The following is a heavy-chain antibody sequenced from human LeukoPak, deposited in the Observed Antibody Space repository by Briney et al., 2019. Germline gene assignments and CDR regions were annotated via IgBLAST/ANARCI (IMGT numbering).Heavy chain of an antibody. CDR3: ARHGPIVGATNFDY. CDR1: AGFISSRGYY. Sequence: SETLSLTCTVSAGFISSRGYYWGWIRQPPGRGLEWIGSIYYSGNTYSNPSPKSRVTISVDTSKNQFSLRLSSVTAADTAVYYCARHGPIVGATNFDYWGQGTLVTVSS. D-gene: IGHD1-26*01. CDR2: IYYSGNT. V-gene: IGHV4-39*01. J-gene: IGHJ4*02.